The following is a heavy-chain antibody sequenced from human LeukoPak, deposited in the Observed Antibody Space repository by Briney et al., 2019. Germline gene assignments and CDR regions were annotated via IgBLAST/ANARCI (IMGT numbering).Heavy chain of an antibody. J-gene: IGHJ4*02. Sequence: GGSLRLSCAASGFTFSSYWMHWVRQAPGKGLVWVSRINSDGSSTTYADSVKGRFTISRDNAKNTLYLQMNSPRAEDTAIYYCARQYSYDSSGYYPWDYWGQGTLVTVSS. CDR3: ARQYSYDSSGYYPWDY. V-gene: IGHV3-74*01. CDR1: GFTFSSYW. CDR2: INSDGSST. D-gene: IGHD3-22*01.